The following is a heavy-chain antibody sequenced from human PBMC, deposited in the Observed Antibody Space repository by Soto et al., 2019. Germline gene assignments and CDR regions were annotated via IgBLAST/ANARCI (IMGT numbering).Heavy chain of an antibody. CDR3: AKFWSGYYRTAPLDY. J-gene: IGHJ4*02. Sequence: GGSLRLSCAASGFTFSSYAMSWVRQAPGKGLEWVSAISGSGGSTYYADSVKGRFTISRDNSKNTLYLQMNSLRAEDTAVYYCAKFWSGYYRTAPLDYWGQGTLVTVSS. D-gene: IGHD3-3*01. CDR2: ISGSGGST. CDR1: GFTFSSYA. V-gene: IGHV3-23*01.